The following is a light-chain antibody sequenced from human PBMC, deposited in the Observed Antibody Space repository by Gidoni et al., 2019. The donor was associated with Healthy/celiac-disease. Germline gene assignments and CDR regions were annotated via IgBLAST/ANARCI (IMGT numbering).Light chain of an antibody. V-gene: IGKV1-33*01. Sequence: DIQMTQSPSSLSASVGDRVTITCQASQDISNFLNWYQQKPGKAPNFLIYDASNLETGVPSRFSGSGSGTDFTFTISSLQPEDIATYYCQQYDNLPYTFGQGTKLEIK. CDR1: QDISNF. J-gene: IGKJ2*01. CDR2: DAS. CDR3: QQYDNLPYT.